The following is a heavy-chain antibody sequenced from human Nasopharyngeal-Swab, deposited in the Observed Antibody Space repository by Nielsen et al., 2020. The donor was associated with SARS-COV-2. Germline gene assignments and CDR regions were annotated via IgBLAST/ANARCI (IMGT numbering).Heavy chain of an antibody. CDR3: ARVFGVVNPYYYYYYMDV. CDR1: GYSISSGYY. V-gene: IGHV4-38-2*01. CDR2: IYHSGST. Sequence: SETLSLTCAASGYSISSGYYWGWIRQPPGKGLEWIGSIYHSGSTYYTPSLKSRVTISVDTSKNQFSLKLSSVTAADTAVYYCARVFGVVNPYYYYYYMDVWGKGTTVTVSS. D-gene: IGHD3-3*01. J-gene: IGHJ6*03.